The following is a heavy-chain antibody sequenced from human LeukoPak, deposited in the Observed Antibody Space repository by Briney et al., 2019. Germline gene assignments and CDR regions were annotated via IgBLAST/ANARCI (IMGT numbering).Heavy chain of an antibody. D-gene: IGHD3-3*01. CDR3: ARGLYDFWSGYLYYYYYYMDV. J-gene: IGHJ6*03. CDR2: IYYSGST. V-gene: IGHV4-59*01. Sequence: PSETLSLTCTVSGGSIRSYYWSWIRQPPGKGLEWIGYIYYSGSTNYNPSLKSRVTISVDTSKNKFSLKLSSVTAADTAVYYCARGLYDFWSGYLYYYYYYMDVWGKGTTVTVSS. CDR1: GGSIRSYY.